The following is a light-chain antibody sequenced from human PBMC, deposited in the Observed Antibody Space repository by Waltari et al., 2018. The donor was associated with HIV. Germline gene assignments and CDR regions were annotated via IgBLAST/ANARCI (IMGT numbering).Light chain of an antibody. V-gene: IGLV1-40*01. Sequence: QSVLTQPPSVSGAPGQRVTISCTGRSPNIGAGSDVHWYQQLPGTAPKLLIYGNGNRPSGVPDRFSGSKSGTSASLAITGLQAEDEADYCCQSYDSSLSGSRVFGGGTKLTVL. CDR2: GNG. CDR3: QSYDSSLSGSRV. J-gene: IGLJ3*02. CDR1: SPNIGAGSD.